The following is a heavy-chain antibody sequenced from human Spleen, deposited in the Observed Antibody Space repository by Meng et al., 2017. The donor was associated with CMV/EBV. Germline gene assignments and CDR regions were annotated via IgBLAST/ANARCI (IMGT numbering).Heavy chain of an antibody. D-gene: IGHD3-3*01. Sequence: SETLSLTCTVSGGSINSGGYFWSWIRQLPGKGLEWIGDIYYSGSTYYHPSLKSRVTISVDTSKNRFALKLNSVTAADTAVYYCAKLEWGDFWSGYHFDSWGQGTLVTVSS. V-gene: IGHV4-31*03. CDR2: IYYSGST. CDR1: GGSINSGGYF. J-gene: IGHJ4*02. CDR3: AKLEWGDFWSGYHFDS.